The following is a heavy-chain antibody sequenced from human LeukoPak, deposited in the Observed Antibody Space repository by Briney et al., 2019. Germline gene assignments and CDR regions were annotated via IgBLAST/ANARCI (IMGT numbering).Heavy chain of an antibody. J-gene: IGHJ4*02. CDR2: ISAYNGNT. CDR3: ARGTRGVNSPYFDY. V-gene: IGHV1-18*01. Sequence: ASVTVSFKASGYTFTSYGISWVRQAPGQGLEWMGWISAYNGNTNCAQKLQGRVAMTTDTSTSTAYMELRSLRSDDTAVYYCARGTRGVNSPYFDYWGQGTLVTVSS. D-gene: IGHD4-23*01. CDR1: GYTFTSYG.